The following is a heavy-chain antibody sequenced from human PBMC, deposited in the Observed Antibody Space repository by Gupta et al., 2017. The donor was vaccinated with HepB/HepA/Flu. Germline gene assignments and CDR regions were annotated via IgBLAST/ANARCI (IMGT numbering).Heavy chain of an antibody. CDR2: IYFSGST. J-gene: IGHJ3*02. Sequence: QLQLQESGPGLVKPSETLSLTCTVSGDSISSSTYHWGWIRQTPGKGLEWIGSIYFSGSTYYNPSLKSRVTISVDTSKNQFSLKLSSVTAADTAVYYCARQGIITRIVVVTTTPDAFDIWGQGTMGTVSS. V-gene: IGHV4-39*01. CDR3: ARQGIITRIVVVTTTPDAFDI. CDR1: GDSISSSTYH. D-gene: IGHD3-22*01.